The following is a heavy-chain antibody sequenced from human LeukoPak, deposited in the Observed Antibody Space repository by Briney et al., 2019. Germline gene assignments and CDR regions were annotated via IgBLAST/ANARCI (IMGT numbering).Heavy chain of an antibody. CDR2: MYYSGNA. CDR3: ARRRGSSNWYDFFDH. D-gene: IGHD6-13*01. J-gene: IGHJ4*02. CDR1: GGSISSSSYY. Sequence: SETLSLTCTVSGGSISSSSYYWGWIRQPPGKGLEWIVSMYYSGNAYYNPSLKSRVTISADTSKNQFSLKLSSVTAADTSVYYCARRRGSSNWYDFFDHWGQGTLVTVSS. V-gene: IGHV4-39*01.